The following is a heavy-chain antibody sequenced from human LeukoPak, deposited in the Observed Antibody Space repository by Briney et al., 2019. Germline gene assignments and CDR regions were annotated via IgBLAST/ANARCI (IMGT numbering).Heavy chain of an antibody. CDR2: IIVFFGTV. V-gene: IGHV1-69*05. CDR1: GGTFSNFA. D-gene: IGHD5-24*01. Sequence: GASVKVSCKASGGTFSNFAIHWVRQAPGQGLEWMGGIIVFFGTVKSTQKFQGRVSITTDESTSTAYMELSSLRSEDTAVYYCARERRRDGYNSDAFDIWGQGTMLTVSS. CDR3: ARERRRDGYNSDAFDI. J-gene: IGHJ3*02.